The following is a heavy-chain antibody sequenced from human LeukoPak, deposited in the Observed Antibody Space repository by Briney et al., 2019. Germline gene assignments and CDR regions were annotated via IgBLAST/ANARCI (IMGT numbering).Heavy chain of an antibody. Sequence: SETLSLTYTVSGGSISSGGYYWSWIRQHPGKGLEWIGYIYYSGSTYYNPSLKSRVTISVDTSKNQFSLKLSSVTAADTAVYYCARSYCSSTSCSPYYYYYMDVWGKGTTVTVSS. CDR2: IYYSGST. CDR3: ARSYCSSTSCSPYYYYYMDV. D-gene: IGHD2-2*01. J-gene: IGHJ6*03. V-gene: IGHV4-31*03. CDR1: GGSISSGGYY.